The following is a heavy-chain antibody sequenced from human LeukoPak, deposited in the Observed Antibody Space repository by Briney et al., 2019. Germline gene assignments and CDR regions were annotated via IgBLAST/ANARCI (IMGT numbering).Heavy chain of an antibody. CDR1: GFIFSSYE. CDR2: ISGSGNTV. D-gene: IGHD3-22*01. J-gene: IGHJ3*02. CDR3: AREGFSGVVVNLLDDAFDI. Sequence: GGSLRLSCAASGFIFSSYEMNWVRQAPGKGLEWISYISGSGNTVYYTHSVNRLFTISRDNADNSLHLQMNSLRAEDTAVYYCAREGFSGVVVNLLDDAFDIWGQGTMVTVSS. V-gene: IGHV3-48*03.